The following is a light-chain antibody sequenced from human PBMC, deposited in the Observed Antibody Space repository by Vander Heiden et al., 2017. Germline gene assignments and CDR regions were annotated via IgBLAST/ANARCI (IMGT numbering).Light chain of an antibody. V-gene: IGLV3-1*01. Sequence: SYELTQSPSVSVYPGQTITITCPGDKLGDKYVSWYQKKPGQSPVLLIYQDKNRPSGIPERFSASNSGNTATLTISGSQAIDEADYYCLTWDTSTAVFGGGTKLTVL. CDR3: LTWDTSTAV. CDR1: KLGDKY. J-gene: IGLJ2*01. CDR2: QDK.